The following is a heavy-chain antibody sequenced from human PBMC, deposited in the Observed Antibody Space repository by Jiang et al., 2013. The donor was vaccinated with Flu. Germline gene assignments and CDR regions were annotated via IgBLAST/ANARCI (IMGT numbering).Heavy chain of an antibody. J-gene: IGHJ3*02. Sequence: TCTVSTAPSGVVITTGVGSASPGKAGWIGYIYYSGSTHYSPSLQSRLSISIDTSKNQFSLQLSSVTAADTAVYYCAAATSVTMWAFDIWGQGTMVSVSS. D-gene: IGHD3-10*02. CDR3: AAATSVTMWAFDI. CDR1: TAPSGVVITT. V-gene: IGHV4-30-4*01. CDR2: IYYSGST.